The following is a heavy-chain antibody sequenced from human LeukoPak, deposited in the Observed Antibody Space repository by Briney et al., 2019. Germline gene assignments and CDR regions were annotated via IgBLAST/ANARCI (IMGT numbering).Heavy chain of an antibody. V-gene: IGHV3-7*03. Sequence: GRSLRLSCAASGFTFSSHGIHWVRQAPGRGLEWVANIKQDGSEGYYVDSVKGRFTISRDNAKNSLYLQMNSLRAEDTAVYYCARGKTTVTPGYFDYGGQGTLVTVSP. J-gene: IGHJ4*02. CDR1: GFTFSSHG. CDR2: IKQDGSEG. D-gene: IGHD4-17*01. CDR3: ARGKTTVTPGYFDY.